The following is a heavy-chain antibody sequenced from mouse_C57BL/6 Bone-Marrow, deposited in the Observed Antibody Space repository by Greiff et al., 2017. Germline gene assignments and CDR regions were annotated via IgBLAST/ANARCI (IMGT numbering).Heavy chain of an antibody. D-gene: IGHD3-2*02. CDR1: GYTFTSYW. Sequence: VQLQQPGAELVRPGSSVKLSCKASGYTFTSYWMDWVKQRPGQDLEWIGNIYPSDSETHYNQKFKDKATLTVDKSSSTAYMQLSSLTSEDSAVYYCARMEDSSGYGWGQGTTLTVSS. V-gene: IGHV1-61*01. J-gene: IGHJ2*01. CDR3: ARMEDSSGYG. CDR2: IYPSDSET.